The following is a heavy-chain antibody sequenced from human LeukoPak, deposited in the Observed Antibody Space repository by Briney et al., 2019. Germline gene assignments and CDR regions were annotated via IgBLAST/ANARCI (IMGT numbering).Heavy chain of an antibody. V-gene: IGHV1-2*02. Sequence: ASVKVSCKASGYTFTGYYMHWVRQAPGQGLEWMGWINPNSGGTNYAQKFQGRVTMTRDTSISTAYMELSRLRSDDTAVYYCARSRSRDCSSTSCYSYGLDYWGQGTPVTVSS. J-gene: IGHJ4*02. CDR3: ARSRSRDCSSTSCYSYGLDY. CDR2: INPNSGGT. D-gene: IGHD2-2*01. CDR1: GYTFTGYY.